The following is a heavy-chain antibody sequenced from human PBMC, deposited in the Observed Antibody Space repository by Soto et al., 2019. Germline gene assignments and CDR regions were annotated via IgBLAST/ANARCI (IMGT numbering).Heavy chain of an antibody. V-gene: IGHV1-46*01. CDR3: ARGIRGVIIAPRFGFDY. D-gene: IGHD3-10*01. CDR2: INPSGGST. J-gene: IGHJ4*02. CDR1: GYTFTSYY. Sequence: ASVKVSCKASGYTFTSYYMHWVRQAPGQGLEWMGIINPSGGSTSYAQKFQGRVTMTRDTSTSTVYMELSSLRSEDTAVYYCARGIRGVIIAPRFGFDYWGQGTLVTVSS.